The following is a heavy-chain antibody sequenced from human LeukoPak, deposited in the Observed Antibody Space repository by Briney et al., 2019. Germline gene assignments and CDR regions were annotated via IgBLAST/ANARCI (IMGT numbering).Heavy chain of an antibody. CDR1: GFTFSNNW. CDR2: IKEDGSEK. J-gene: IGHJ4*02. V-gene: IGHV3-7*01. Sequence: PGGSLRLSCAASGFTFSNNWMSWVRQAPGKGLEWVANIKEDGSEKYYVDSVKGRFTISRDNAKNSLYLQMNSLRVEDTAVYYCANIYYDRDDYWGQGTLVTVSS. D-gene: IGHD3-22*01. CDR3: ANIYYDRDDY.